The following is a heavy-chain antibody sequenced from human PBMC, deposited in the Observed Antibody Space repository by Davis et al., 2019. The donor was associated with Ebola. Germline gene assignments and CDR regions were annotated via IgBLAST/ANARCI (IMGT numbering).Heavy chain of an antibody. D-gene: IGHD2-15*01. Sequence: HTGGSLRLSCAASGFIFSSYWMHWVRQVPGKGLVWVSRISTDGSDTNYADSVKGRFTISRDNAKNTLYVQMNSLRAEDTAVYYCARGNRYCSGDTCANWLDPWGQGTLVTVSS. CDR1: GFIFSSYW. J-gene: IGHJ5*02. V-gene: IGHV3-74*01. CDR3: ARGNRYCSGDTCANWLDP. CDR2: ISTDGSDT.